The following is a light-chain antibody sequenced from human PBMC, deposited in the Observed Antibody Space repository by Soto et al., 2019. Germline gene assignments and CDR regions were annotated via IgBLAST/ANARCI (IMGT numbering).Light chain of an antibody. CDR1: NIGSKS. CDR3: QVWDVSSVHFV. Sequence: LTQPPSVSVAPGQTARITCGGINIGSKSVHWYRQKPGQAPVLVVYDDADRPSGIPERFSGSNSGNTAALTISRVEAGDEADYFCQVWDVSSVHFVFGTGTKLTVL. CDR2: DDA. J-gene: IGLJ1*01. V-gene: IGLV3-21*02.